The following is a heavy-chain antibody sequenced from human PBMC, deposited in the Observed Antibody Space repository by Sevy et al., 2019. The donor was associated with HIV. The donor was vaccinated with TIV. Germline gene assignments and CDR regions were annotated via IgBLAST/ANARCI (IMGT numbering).Heavy chain of an antibody. J-gene: IGHJ4*02. CDR3: AREGCSRPHDY. CDR1: GFAFYEYS. Sequence: GGSLRLSCAASGFAFYEYSMSWIRQAPGKGLEWAATLSFGCGKINYADSVKRRFTISRDNSKNSFYLQMDNLRVEDTALYYCAREGCSRPHDYWGQGTRVTVSS. D-gene: IGHD2-8*01. CDR2: LSFGCGKI. V-gene: IGHV3-23*01.